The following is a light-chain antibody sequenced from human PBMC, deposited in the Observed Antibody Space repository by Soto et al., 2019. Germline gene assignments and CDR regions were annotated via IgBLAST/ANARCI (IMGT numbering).Light chain of an antibody. CDR3: MQALQSPRT. V-gene: IGKV2-28*01. CDR2: LGS. CDR1: QSLLHSNGYNY. Sequence: DIVMTQSPLSLPVTPGEPASISCRSSQSLLHSNGYNYLDWYLQKPGQSPQLLIYLGSNRSSGVPDRFSGSGSGTDLTLKISRVEAEDVGVYYCMQALQSPRTFGHGTKVEIK. J-gene: IGKJ1*01.